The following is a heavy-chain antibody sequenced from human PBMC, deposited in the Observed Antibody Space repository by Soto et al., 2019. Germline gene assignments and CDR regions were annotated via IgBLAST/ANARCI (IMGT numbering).Heavy chain of an antibody. CDR1: GLTFSTYG. CDR3: VKDTLGGMTPVFMPGPD. CDR2: ISNDVRNI. D-gene: IGHD2-2*01. Sequence: VQLVESGGGVVQPGRSLRLSCAASGLTFSTYGFHWVRQAPGKGLEWVAVISNDVRNIHYAESVEGRFTSSRDNSKNTLYLQMNSLRPNDTAVYYCVKDTLGGMTPVFMPGPDWGQGTLVTVSS. J-gene: IGHJ4*02. V-gene: IGHV3-30*18.